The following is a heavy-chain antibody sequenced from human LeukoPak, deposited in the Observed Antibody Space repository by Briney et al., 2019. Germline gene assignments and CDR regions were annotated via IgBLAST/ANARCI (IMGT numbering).Heavy chain of an antibody. CDR1: GFTFSSYA. V-gene: IGHV3-23*01. D-gene: IGHD6-13*01. CDR2: INSSGGST. J-gene: IGHJ4*01. Sequence: PGGTLRLSCAASGFTFSSYAMSWVRQAPAQGLEWVSAINSSGGSTYYADSFNGRFTIPRDNSKNTLSLQMISLRAEDTAVYYCATYSSSWYCFDYWGQGTLVTVSS. CDR3: ATYSSSWYCFDY.